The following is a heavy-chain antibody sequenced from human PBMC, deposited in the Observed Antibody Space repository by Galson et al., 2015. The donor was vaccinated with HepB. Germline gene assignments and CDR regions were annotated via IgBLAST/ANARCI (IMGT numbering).Heavy chain of an antibody. CDR1: GFTFDDYA. J-gene: IGHJ6*02. CDR2: ISWNSGSI. Sequence: SLRLSCAASGFTFDDYAMHRVRQAPGKGLEWVSGISWNSGSIGYADSVKGRFTISRDNAKNSLYLQMNSLRAEDTALYYCAKDYSVGASYYYYYYGMDVWGQGTTVTVSS. D-gene: IGHD1-26*01. V-gene: IGHV3-9*01. CDR3: AKDYSVGASYYYYYYGMDV.